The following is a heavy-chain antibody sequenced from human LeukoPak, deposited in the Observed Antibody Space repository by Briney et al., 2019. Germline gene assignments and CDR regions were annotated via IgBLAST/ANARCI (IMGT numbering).Heavy chain of an antibody. D-gene: IGHD3-9*01. CDR2: ISGSGGST. J-gene: IGHJ4*02. V-gene: IGHV3-23*01. CDR1: GFTFSSYA. CDR3: AKDRRARYFDWLSEFDY. Sequence: GGSLRLSCAASGFTFSSYAMSWVRQAPGKGLEWVSAISGSGGSTYYADSVKGRFTISRDNSKNTLYLQMNSLRAEDTAVYYCAKDRRARYFDWLSEFDYWGQGTLATVSS.